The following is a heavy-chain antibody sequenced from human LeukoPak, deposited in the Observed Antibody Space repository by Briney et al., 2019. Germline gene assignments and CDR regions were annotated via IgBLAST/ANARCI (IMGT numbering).Heavy chain of an antibody. CDR2: IIPIFGTA. D-gene: IGHD6-19*01. V-gene: IGHV1-69*13. Sequence: AASVKVSCKASGGTFSSYAISWVRQAPGQGLEWMGGIIPIFGTANYAQKFQGRVTITADESTSTAYMELSSLRSEDTAVYYCARLWYSSGSSQGWFDPWGQGTLVTVSS. CDR3: ARLWYSSGSSQGWFDP. CDR1: GGTFSSYA. J-gene: IGHJ5*02.